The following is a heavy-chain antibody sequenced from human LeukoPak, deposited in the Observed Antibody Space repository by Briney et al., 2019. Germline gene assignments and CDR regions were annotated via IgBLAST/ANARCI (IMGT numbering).Heavy chain of an antibody. Sequence: SVNVCFYAAGGTFSVNSISLVRQAPGQGLEWMGGIIPIFGTANYAQKFQGRVTITADESTSTAYMELSSLRSEDTAVYYCARRPLGTTWLHFDAYTVSRQATMVTVSS. CDR2: IIPIFGTA. J-gene: IGHJ3*01. D-gene: IGHD5-24*01. CDR3: ARRPLGTTWLHFDAYTV. CDR1: GGTFSVNS. V-gene: IGHV1-69*13.